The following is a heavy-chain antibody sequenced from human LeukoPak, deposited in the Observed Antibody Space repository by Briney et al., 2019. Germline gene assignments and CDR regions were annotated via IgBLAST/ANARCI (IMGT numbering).Heavy chain of an antibody. D-gene: IGHD2-15*01. CDR1: GYTFTSYV. CDR3: ARDQGRLGYCSGGSCYGDAFDI. CDR2: ISAYNGNT. V-gene: IGHV1-18*01. J-gene: IGHJ3*02. Sequence: ASVTVSCKASGYTFTSYVISWVRQAPGQGLEGMGWISAYNGNTNYAQKLQGRVTMTTDTSTSTAYMELRSLRSDDTAVYYCARDQGRLGYCSGGSCYGDAFDIWGQGTMVTVSS.